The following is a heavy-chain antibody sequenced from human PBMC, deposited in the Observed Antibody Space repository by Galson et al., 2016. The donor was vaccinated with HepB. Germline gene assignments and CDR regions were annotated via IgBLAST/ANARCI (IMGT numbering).Heavy chain of an antibody. CDR3: ARVDWSSVTGYTNFDY. V-gene: IGHV3-7*01. CDR2: IKEDGGEN. CDR1: GFTFSSYW. D-gene: IGHD3-9*01. Sequence: SLRLSCAASGFTFSSYWMSWVRQAPGKGLEWVANIKEDGGENYYVVSVRGRFSTSRDNAKNSLYLQTNSLRAEDTAVYYCARVDWSSVTGYTNFDYWGQGSLVTVSS. J-gene: IGHJ4*02.